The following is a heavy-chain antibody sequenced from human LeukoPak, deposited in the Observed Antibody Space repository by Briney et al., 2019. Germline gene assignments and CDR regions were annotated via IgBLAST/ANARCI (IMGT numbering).Heavy chain of an antibody. Sequence: PGGSLRLSCAASGFTFSSYWMSWVRQAAGKGLEWVANMKQDGSEKYYVDSVKGRFTISRDNAKNSLYLQMSSLRAEDTAVYYCARDGRPDFWSGYYQAFDYWGQGTLVTVSS. CDR2: MKQDGSEK. V-gene: IGHV3-7*01. CDR1: GFTFSSYW. CDR3: ARDGRPDFWSGYYQAFDY. J-gene: IGHJ4*02. D-gene: IGHD3-3*01.